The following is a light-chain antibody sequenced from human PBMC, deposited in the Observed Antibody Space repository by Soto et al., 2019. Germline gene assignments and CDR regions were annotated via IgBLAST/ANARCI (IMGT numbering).Light chain of an antibody. CDR1: QSVSSN. Sequence: EIVMTQSPATLSVSPGGRATLSCRASQSVSSNLAWYQQKPGQAPRLLIYGASTRATGIPARFSGSGSGTEFTLTISSLQSEDFAVYYCHQYNNWPGTFGQGTKVEIK. V-gene: IGKV3-15*01. J-gene: IGKJ1*01. CDR3: HQYNNWPGT. CDR2: GAS.